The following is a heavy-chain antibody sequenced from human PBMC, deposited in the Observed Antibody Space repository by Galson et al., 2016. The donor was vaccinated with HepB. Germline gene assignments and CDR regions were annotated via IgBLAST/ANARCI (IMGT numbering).Heavy chain of an antibody. Sequence: SLRLSCAASGFTFSTSGMGWVRQAPGKGLEWVSGLNPSGDTTYYRDSVKGRFTISRDISKTTLYLQMNSHRVEDTALYYCAKDSGFDSTDWGQGTLVTVSS. V-gene: IGHV3-23*01. CDR3: AKDSGFDSTD. CDR2: LNPSGDTT. CDR1: GFTFSTSG. D-gene: IGHD3-22*01. J-gene: IGHJ4*02.